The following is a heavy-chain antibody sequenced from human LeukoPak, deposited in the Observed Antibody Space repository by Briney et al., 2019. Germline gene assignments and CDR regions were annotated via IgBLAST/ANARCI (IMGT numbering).Heavy chain of an antibody. CDR3: ARDGYYYDSSGYLSVRAFDI. J-gene: IGHJ3*02. CDR1: GGSISSGSYY. CDR2: IYTSGST. V-gene: IGHV4-61*02. D-gene: IGHD3-22*01. Sequence: KASQTLSLTCTVSGGSISSGSYYWSWIRQPAGKGLEWIGRIYTSGSTNYNPSLKSRVTISVDTSKNQFSLKLSSVTAADTAVYYCARDGYYYDSSGYLSVRAFDIWGQGTMVTVS.